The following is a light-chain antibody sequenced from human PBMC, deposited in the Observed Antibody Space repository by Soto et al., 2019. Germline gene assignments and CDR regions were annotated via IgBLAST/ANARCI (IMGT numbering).Light chain of an antibody. Sequence: QSALTQPRSVSGSPGQSVTISCTGTSSDVGGYNSVSWYQQLPGKAPKLMIYDVSKRPSGVPDRFSGSKSGNTASLTISGLQAEDEADYYCCSFAGTSYVFGTGTKLTVL. CDR3: CSFAGTSYV. V-gene: IGLV2-11*01. CDR1: SSDVGGYNS. CDR2: DVS. J-gene: IGLJ1*01.